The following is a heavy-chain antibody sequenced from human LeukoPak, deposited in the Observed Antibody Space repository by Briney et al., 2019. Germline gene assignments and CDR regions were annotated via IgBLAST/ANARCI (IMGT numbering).Heavy chain of an antibody. Sequence: GGSLRLSCAASGFIVSDNYMSWVCQAPGKGLEWVSIIYDDAYYADSVKGRFTISRDSSKNTVYLQMNSLRAEDTALYYCARDHRDYYMDVWGKGTTVTVSS. CDR3: ARDHRDYYMDV. CDR1: GFIVSDNY. V-gene: IGHV3-53*01. J-gene: IGHJ6*03. CDR2: IYDDA. D-gene: IGHD1-14*01.